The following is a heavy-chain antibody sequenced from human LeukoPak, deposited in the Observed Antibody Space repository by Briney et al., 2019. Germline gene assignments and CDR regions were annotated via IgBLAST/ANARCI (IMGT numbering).Heavy chain of an antibody. J-gene: IGHJ2*01. V-gene: IGHV3-23*01. CDR1: GFTFSSYA. D-gene: IGHD3-10*01. CDR3: AKDGLLWFGEFTNFDY. Sequence: GGSLRLSCAASGFTFSSYAMSWVRQAPGKGLEWVSAISGSGGSTYYADSVKGRFTISRDNSKNTLYLQMNSLRAEDTAVYYCAKDGLLWFGEFTNFDYWGRGTLVTVSS. CDR2: ISGSGGST.